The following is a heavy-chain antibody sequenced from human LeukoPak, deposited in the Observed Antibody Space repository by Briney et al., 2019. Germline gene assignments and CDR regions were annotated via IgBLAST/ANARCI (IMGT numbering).Heavy chain of an antibody. J-gene: IGHJ4*02. CDR2: MNPNSGNT. V-gene: IGHV1-8*01. D-gene: IGHD6-6*01. Sequence: GASVKVSCKASGYTFTSYDINWVRQATGQGLEWMGWMNPNSGNTGYAQKFQGRVTITRNTSISTAYMELSSLRSEDTAVYYCARGGAGAARHEGGFDYWGQGTLVTVSS. CDR3: ARGGAGAARHEGGFDY. CDR1: GYTFTSYD.